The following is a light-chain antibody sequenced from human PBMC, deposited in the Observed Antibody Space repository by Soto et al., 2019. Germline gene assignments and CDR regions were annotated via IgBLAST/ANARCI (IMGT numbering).Light chain of an antibody. J-gene: IGKJ5*01. V-gene: IGKV1-9*01. CDR1: QGIAGS. CDR3: QHLYNYTFS. CDR2: SAS. Sequence: IHMTRSPSTLSASVGDIVTITCRASQGIAGSLAWYQQKQGKARKLLIYSASTLQSGVPSRFRGSGYETDFTITIASMQHEDFETYYCQHLYNYTFSFGQGTRLEIK.